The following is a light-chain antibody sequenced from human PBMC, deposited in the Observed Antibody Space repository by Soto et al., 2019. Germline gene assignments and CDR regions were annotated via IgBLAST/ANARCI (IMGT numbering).Light chain of an antibody. CDR2: GAS. CDR1: QIVSST. Sequence: EIVMTQSPAPLSVSPGERAALSCRASQIVSSTLAWYQQKPGQAPRLLIYGASTRATGIPARFSGSGSGTEFTLTISSLQSEDFAVYYCQQYNNWPLTFGGGTKVEIK. J-gene: IGKJ4*01. V-gene: IGKV3-15*01. CDR3: QQYNNWPLT.